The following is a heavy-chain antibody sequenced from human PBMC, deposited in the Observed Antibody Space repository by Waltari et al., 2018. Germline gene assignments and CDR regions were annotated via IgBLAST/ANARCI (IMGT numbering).Heavy chain of an antibody. J-gene: IGHJ4*02. Sequence: QVQLQASGPGLVKPSETLSLTCTVSGGSISSYYWRWIRQPPGKGLAWIGYIYYSGSTNYNPSLKSRVTISVDTSKNQFALKLSSVTAADTAVYYCSRATGDYFDYWGQGTLVTVSS. CDR3: SRATGDYFDY. CDR1: GGSISSYY. D-gene: IGHD4-17*01. CDR2: IYYSGST. V-gene: IGHV4-59*01.